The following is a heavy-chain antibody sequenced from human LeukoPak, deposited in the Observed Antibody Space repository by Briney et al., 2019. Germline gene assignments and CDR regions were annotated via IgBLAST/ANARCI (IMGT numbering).Heavy chain of an antibody. CDR1: GYTLTGYY. CDR2: MNPNSVGT. V-gene: IGHV1-2*02. CDR3: ARQAGGPTAYYYYYYMDV. J-gene: IGHJ6*03. D-gene: IGHD1-26*01. Sequence: ASVKVSCKASGYTLTGYYIHWVRQAPGQGLEWMGWMNPNSVGTNYAQKFQGRVTMTRDTSISTAYMELSRLRSDDTAVYYCARQAGGPTAYYYYYYMDVWGKGTTVTVSS.